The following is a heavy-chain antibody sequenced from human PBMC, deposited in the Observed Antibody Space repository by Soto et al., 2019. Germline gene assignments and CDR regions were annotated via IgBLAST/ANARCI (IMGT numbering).Heavy chain of an antibody. CDR3: ARAPETPPILGGVRPYFFDF. CDR1: GGSISSGGSY. CDR2: IFYSDSF. V-gene: IGHV4-31*03. J-gene: IGHJ4*02. D-gene: IGHD1-26*01. Sequence: QVQLQESGPGLVKSSQTLSLTCTVSGGSISSGGSYWSWIRQRPGKGLEWIGYIFYSDSFYYTPSVEGRFVNLAHTSKNQFTFKLSSVTDADTVVYYCARAPETPPILGGVRPYFFDFWGQGTLVTVSS.